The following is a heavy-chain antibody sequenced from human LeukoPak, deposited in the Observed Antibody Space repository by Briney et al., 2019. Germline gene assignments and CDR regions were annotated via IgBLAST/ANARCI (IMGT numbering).Heavy chain of an antibody. CDR1: GYSFTSYW. CDR3: ARPQVRGSGSYANDAFDI. V-gene: IGHV5-51*01. D-gene: IGHD3-10*01. CDR2: IYPGDSDT. Sequence: PGESLKISCEGSGYSFTSYWIGWARQMPGKGLEWMGIIYPGDSDTRYSPSFQGQVTISADKSISTAYLQWSSLKASDTAMYYCARPQVRGSGSYANDAFDIWGQGTMVTVSS. J-gene: IGHJ3*02.